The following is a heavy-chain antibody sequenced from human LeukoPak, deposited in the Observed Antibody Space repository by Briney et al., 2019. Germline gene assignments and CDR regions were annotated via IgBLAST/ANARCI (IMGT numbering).Heavy chain of an antibody. CDR1: GGSISSYY. CDR3: AREAEHYYDSSGYSRLIDY. J-gene: IGHJ4*02. Sequence: SETLSLTCTVSGGSISSYYWSWIRQPPGKGLEWIGYIYYSGSTNYNPSLKSRVIISVDTSKNQFSLKLSSVTAADTAVYYCAREAEHYYDSSGYSRLIDYWGQGTLVTVSS. D-gene: IGHD3-22*01. V-gene: IGHV4-59*01. CDR2: IYYSGST.